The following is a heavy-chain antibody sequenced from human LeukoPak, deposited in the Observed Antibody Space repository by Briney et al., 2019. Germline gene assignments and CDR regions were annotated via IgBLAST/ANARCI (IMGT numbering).Heavy chain of an antibody. V-gene: IGHV3-48*03. D-gene: IGHD3-3*01. CDR3: ARDSPPYDFWSGSYYYYHGMDV. J-gene: IGHJ6*02. CDR2: ISSSGSTI. CDR1: GFTFSSYE. Sequence: GGSLRLSCAASGFTFSSYEMNWVRQAPGKGLEWVSYISSSGSTIYYADSVKGRFTISRDDAKNSLYLQMNSLRAEDTAVYYCARDSPPYDFWSGSYYYYHGMDVWGQGTTVTVSS.